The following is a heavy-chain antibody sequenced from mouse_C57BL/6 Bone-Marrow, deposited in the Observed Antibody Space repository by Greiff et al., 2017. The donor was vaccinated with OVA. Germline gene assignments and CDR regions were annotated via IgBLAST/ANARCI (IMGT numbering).Heavy chain of an antibody. J-gene: IGHJ3*01. D-gene: IGHD4-1*01. CDR2: LSSGGDYI. CDR1: GFTFSSYA. CDR3: TSPNWAWFAY. Sequence: EVMLVESGEGLVKPGGSLKLSCAASGFTFSSYAMSWVRPTPEKRLEWVAYLSSGGDYIYYADTVKGRFTISRDNARNTLYLPMSSLKSEDTAMYYCTSPNWAWFAYWGQGTLVTVSA. V-gene: IGHV5-9-1*02.